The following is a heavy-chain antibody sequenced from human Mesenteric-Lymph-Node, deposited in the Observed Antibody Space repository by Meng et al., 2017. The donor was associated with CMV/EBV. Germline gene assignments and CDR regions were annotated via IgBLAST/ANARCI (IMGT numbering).Heavy chain of an antibody. J-gene: IGHJ2*01. CDR1: GGSISSHY. CDR2: IYYTGTT. Sequence: SETLSLTCTVSGGSISSHYWSWIRQPPGKGLEWIGYIYYTGTTDYNPSLKSRVTISVDTSKNQFSLKLNSVTAADTAVYYCARVAEQTSIFGVVIPYWYFDLWGRGTLVTVSS. CDR3: ARVAEQTSIFGVVIPYWYFDL. V-gene: IGHV4-59*11. D-gene: IGHD3-3*01.